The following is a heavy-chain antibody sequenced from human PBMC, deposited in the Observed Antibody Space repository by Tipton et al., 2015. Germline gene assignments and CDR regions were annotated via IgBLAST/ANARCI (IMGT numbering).Heavy chain of an antibody. CDR1: GGSISSSSYY. Sequence: TLSLTCTVSGGSISSSSYYWSWIRQPPGKGLEWIGNIYYSGSTKYNPSLKSRVTISVDTSKNQFSLKLSSVTAADTAVYYCARVGGIFGVVAYGMDVWGQGTTVTVS. D-gene: IGHD3-3*01. J-gene: IGHJ6*02. CDR3: ARVGGIFGVVAYGMDV. V-gene: IGHV4-30-4*08. CDR2: IYYSGST.